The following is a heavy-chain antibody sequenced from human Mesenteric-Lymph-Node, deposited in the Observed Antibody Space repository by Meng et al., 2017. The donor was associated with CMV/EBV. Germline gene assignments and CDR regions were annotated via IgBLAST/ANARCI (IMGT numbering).Heavy chain of an antibody. J-gene: IGHJ4*02. CDR3: ARDRTYNWNYAFDY. CDR2: VKQDGSEK. CDR1: GFSFSNYW. D-gene: IGHD1-7*01. Sequence: GGSLRLSCAASGFSFSNYWMHWVRQAPGKGLEWVANVKQDGSEKYYVDSVKGRFTISRDNAKNSLYLQMNSLRAEDTAVYYCARDRTYNWNYAFDYWGQGTLVTVSS. V-gene: IGHV3-7*01.